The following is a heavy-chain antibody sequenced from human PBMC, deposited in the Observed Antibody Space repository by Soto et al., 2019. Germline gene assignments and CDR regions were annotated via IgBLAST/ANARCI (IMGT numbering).Heavy chain of an antibody. V-gene: IGHV3-23*01. D-gene: IGHD4-17*01. CDR2: ISGSGGST. Sequence: LQAKGKGLEWVSAISGSGGSTYYADSVKGRFTISRDNAKNSLYLQMNSLRDEDTAVYYCARDSGYGDYSYWFDPWGQGTLVTVSS. J-gene: IGHJ5*02. CDR3: ARDSGYGDYSYWFDP.